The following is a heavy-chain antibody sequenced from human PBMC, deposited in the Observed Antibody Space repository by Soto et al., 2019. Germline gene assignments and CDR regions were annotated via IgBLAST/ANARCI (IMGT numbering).Heavy chain of an antibody. D-gene: IGHD5-12*01. Sequence: PSDTLSLTCPVSGGSISSSSYYWGWIRHPPGRGLEWIGIIYYSGSTYYNPSLKSRVTLSVDTSRSQFSLRLYSVTAADTAVYYCASLPLAIMAPVTGIFWGRGTLVTVSS. CDR2: IYYSGST. V-gene: IGHV4-39*01. CDR1: GGSISSSSYY. CDR3: ASLPLAIMAPVTGIF. J-gene: IGHJ4*02.